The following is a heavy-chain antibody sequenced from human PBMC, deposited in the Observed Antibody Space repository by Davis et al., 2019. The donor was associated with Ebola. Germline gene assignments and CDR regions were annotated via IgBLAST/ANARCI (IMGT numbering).Heavy chain of an antibody. CDR1: GFTFSDYY. V-gene: IGHV3-11*05. D-gene: IGHD3-3*01. J-gene: IGHJ4*02. CDR3: ARGEEWLLWGPFDY. Sequence: GESLKISCAASGFTFSDYYMSWIRQAPGKGLEWVSYISSSSSYTNYADSVKGRFTISRDNAKNSLYLQMNSLRAEDTAVYYCARGEEWLLWGPFDYWGQGTLVTVSS. CDR2: ISSSSSYT.